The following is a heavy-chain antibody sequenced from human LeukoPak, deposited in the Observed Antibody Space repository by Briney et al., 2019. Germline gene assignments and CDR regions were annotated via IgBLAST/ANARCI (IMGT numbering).Heavy chain of an antibody. V-gene: IGHV4-38-2*01. CDR2: IYHSGST. Sequence: PSETLSLTCAVSGYSISSGYYWGWIRQPPGKGLEWIGSIYHSGSTYYNPSLKSRVTISVDTSKNQFSLKLSSVTAADTAVYYWGRHMRMATTPFDYLGQGTLVNVSS. CDR1: GYSISSGYY. CDR3: GRHMRMATTPFDY. J-gene: IGHJ4*01. D-gene: IGHD5-24*01.